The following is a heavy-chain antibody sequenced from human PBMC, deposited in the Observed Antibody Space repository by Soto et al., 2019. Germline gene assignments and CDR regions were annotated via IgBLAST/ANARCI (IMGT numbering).Heavy chain of an antibody. V-gene: IGHV4-59*01. Sequence: SETLSLTCTVSGGSISSYYWSWIRQPPGKGLEWIGYIYYSGSTNYNPSLKSRVTISVDTSKNQFSLKLSSVTAADTAVYYCAREGGYSYGRNWFDPWGQGTLVTVSS. CDR1: GGSISSYY. J-gene: IGHJ5*02. CDR2: IYYSGST. D-gene: IGHD5-18*01. CDR3: AREGGYSYGRNWFDP.